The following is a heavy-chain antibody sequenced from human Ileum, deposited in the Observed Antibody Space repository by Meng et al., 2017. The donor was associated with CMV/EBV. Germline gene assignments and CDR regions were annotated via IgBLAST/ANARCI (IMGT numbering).Heavy chain of an antibody. CDR3: ANEPAGEHWRHTSCVYSFDI. J-gene: IGHJ3*02. CDR1: GASVTVSYY. D-gene: IGHD2-2*01. CDR2: MYSGEAT. V-gene: IGHV4-61*01. Sequence: SETLSPTCIVSGASVTVSYYYFWIRQPPGKGLEWIAFMYSGEATNYHPSLKSRATMSVDKSKNEFSLKLRSVTVADTAVYYCANEPAGEHWRHTSCVYSFDIWGQGTVVTVSS.